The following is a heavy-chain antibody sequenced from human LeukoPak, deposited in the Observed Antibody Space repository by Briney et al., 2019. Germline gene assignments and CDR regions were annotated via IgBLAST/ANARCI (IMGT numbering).Heavy chain of an antibody. D-gene: IGHD3-22*01. CDR3: ARMHYYDSSGYSFDY. J-gene: IGHJ4*02. V-gene: IGHV4-4*02. Sequence: SETLSLTCAVSGGSISSSNWWSWVRQPPGKGLEWIGQIYHSGSTNYNPSLESRVTISVDKSKNQFSLKLSSVTAADTAVYYCARMHYYDSSGYSFDYWGQGTLVTVSS. CDR1: GGSISSSNW. CDR2: IYHSGST.